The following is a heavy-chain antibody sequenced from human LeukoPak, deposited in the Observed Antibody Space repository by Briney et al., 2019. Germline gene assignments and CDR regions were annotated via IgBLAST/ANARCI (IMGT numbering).Heavy chain of an antibody. CDR2: ISGSGDST. D-gene: IGHD6-13*01. J-gene: IGHJ4*02. CDR1: GFTFSSYA. Sequence: GGSLRLSCAASGFTFSSYAMSWVRQAPGKGLEWVSAISGSGDSTYCADSVKGRFTISRDNSKNTLYLQMNSLRAEDTAVYYCAKQRGLGIAAASNYWGQGTLVTVSS. V-gene: IGHV3-23*01. CDR3: AKQRGLGIAAASNY.